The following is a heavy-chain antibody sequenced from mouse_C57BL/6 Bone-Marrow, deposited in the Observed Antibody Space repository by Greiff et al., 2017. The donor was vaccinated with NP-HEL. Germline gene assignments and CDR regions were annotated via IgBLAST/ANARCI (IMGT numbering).Heavy chain of an antibody. CDR2: ICPRSGNT. Sequence: QVQLQQSGAELVRPGASVKLSCTASGFTFTSYGISWVQQRPGQGLEWIGEICPRSGNTYYNEKFKGRVTLTADKSTSTLYMELRSLPSEASAVFYCAKGGDSNNSECEDWGQGTLVTVSA. CDR1: GFTFTSYG. CDR3: AKGGDSNNSECED. V-gene: IGHV1-81*01. D-gene: IGHD2-5*01. J-gene: IGHJ3*01.